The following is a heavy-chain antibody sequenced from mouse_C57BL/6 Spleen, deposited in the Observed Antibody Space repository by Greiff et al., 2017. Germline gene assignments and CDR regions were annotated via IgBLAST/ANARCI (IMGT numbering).Heavy chain of an antibody. Sequence: QVQLQQPGAELVMPGASVKLSCKASGYTFTSYWMHWVKQRPGQGLEWIGEIDPSDSYTNYNQKFKGKSTLTVDKSSSTAYMQLSSLTSEDSAVYYCARRRAQDYYAMDYWGQGTSVTVSS. V-gene: IGHV1-69*01. D-gene: IGHD3-2*02. CDR2: IDPSDSYT. CDR1: GYTFTSYW. J-gene: IGHJ4*01. CDR3: ARRRAQDYYAMDY.